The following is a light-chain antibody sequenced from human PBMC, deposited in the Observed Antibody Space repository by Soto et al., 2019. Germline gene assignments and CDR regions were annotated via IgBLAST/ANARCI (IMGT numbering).Light chain of an antibody. Sequence: QSVLTQPASVSGAPGQSITISCTGTSSDVGGYNYVSWYQQHPGKAPKLMMFEVSNRPSGVSNRFSGSRSGNTASLTISGLEYEDEAEYYCNSYTSSSTFVFGTGTKLTVL. CDR2: EVS. CDR1: SSDVGGYNY. CDR3: NSYTSSSTFV. J-gene: IGLJ1*01. V-gene: IGLV2-14*01.